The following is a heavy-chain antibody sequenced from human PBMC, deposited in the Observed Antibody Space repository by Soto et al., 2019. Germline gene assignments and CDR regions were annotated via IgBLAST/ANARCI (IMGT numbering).Heavy chain of an antibody. J-gene: IGHJ4*02. D-gene: IGHD6-19*01. V-gene: IGHV4-39*01. CDR3: ARQGAVAGRDFDY. CDR2: IYYSGST. CDR1: GGSISSSSYY. Sequence: QLQLQESGPGLVKPSETLSLTCTVSGGSISSSSYYWGWIRQHPGKGLEWIGSIYYSGSTYYNPSLKSRVTISVDTSKNQFSLKLSSVTAADTAVYYCARQGAVAGRDFDYWGQGTLVTVSS.